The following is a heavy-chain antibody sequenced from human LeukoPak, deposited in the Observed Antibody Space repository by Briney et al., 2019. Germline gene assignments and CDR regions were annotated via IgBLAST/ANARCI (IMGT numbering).Heavy chain of an antibody. J-gene: IGHJ6*03. CDR3: ARRDYLDHFYYIDV. D-gene: IGHD3-10*01. Sequence: SETLSLTCAVYGGSFNDYYWIWIRQPPGKGLGWIGEIKPSGRTNYNPSLESRVTISVDTSKNHFSLKLSSVTAADTAVYYCARRDYLDHFYYIDVWDKGNTVTVSS. V-gene: IGHV4-34*01. CDR1: GGSFNDYY. CDR2: IKPSGRT.